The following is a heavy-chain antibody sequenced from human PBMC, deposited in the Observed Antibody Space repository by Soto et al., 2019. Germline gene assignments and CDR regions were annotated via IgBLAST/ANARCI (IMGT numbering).Heavy chain of an antibody. Sequence: GGSLRLSCAASGFTFSDYYMSWIRQAPGKGLEWVSYISSSGSTIYYADSVKGRFTISRDNAKNSLYLQMNSLRAEDTAVYYCARLYCSGGFCGANYGDYEGSEGDYWGQGTLVTVSS. CDR1: GFTFSDYY. J-gene: IGHJ4*02. CDR3: ARLYCSGGFCGANYGDYEGSEGDY. D-gene: IGHD2-15*01. V-gene: IGHV3-11*01. CDR2: ISSSGSTI.